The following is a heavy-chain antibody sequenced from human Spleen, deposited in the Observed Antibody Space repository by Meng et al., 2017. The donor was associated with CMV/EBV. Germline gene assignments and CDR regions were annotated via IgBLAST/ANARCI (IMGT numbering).Heavy chain of an antibody. V-gene: IGHV4-61*01. CDR3: ARFPWRTSYHDS. CDR2: IYYSGAT. J-gene: IGHJ4*02. D-gene: IGHD1-26*01. CDR1: GTFGSGSFP. Sequence: GTFGSGSFPGSWIRQSPGRGLEWFGYIYYSGATNYSPSLKSQVTTSIDTSRNQFSLHLSSVTAADTAVYFCARFPWRTSYHDSWGQGTLVTVSS.